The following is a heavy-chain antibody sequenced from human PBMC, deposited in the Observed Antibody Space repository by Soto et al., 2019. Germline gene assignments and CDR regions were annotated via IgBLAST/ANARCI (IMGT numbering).Heavy chain of an antibody. V-gene: IGHV4-39*01. Sequence: SETLSLTCTVSGGSISSSSYYWGWIRQPPGKGLEWIGSIYYSGSTYYNPSLKSRVTISVDTSKNQFSLKLSSVTAEDTAVYYCARFDYYYGMDVWGQGTTVTVSS. CDR3: ARFDYYYGMDV. CDR1: GGSISSSSYY. J-gene: IGHJ6*02. CDR2: IYYSGST.